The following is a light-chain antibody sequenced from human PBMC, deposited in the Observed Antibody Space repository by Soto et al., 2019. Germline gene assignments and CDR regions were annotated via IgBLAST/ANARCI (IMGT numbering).Light chain of an antibody. Sequence: EIVLTQSPATLSLSPGERATLSCRASQSVSSYLAWYQQKPGQAPRLLIYDASNRATGIPARFSGSGSGTDFTLTISCLEPEDFAVYYCQQRSNLPPTFGQGTKLAIK. J-gene: IGKJ2*01. CDR1: QSVSSY. CDR3: QQRSNLPPT. V-gene: IGKV3-11*01. CDR2: DAS.